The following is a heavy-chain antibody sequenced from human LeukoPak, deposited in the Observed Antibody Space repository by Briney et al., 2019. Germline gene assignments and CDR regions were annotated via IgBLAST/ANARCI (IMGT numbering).Heavy chain of an antibody. Sequence: GGSLGLSCVASGFTFTSDAMNWVRQAPGKGLEWVSSTVSRGTTQYADSVEGRFTVSRDTSKNTLYLQMNSLRADDTAVYYCAKCSTSAYTTGWCNWIDPWGQGTLVTVSS. J-gene: IGHJ5*02. CDR2: TVSRGTT. D-gene: IGHD6-19*01. CDR3: AKCSTSAYTTGWCNWIDP. V-gene: IGHV3-23*01. CDR1: GFTFTSDA.